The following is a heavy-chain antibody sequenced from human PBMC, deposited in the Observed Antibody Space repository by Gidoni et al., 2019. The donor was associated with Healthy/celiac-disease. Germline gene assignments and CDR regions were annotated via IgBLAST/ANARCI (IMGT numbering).Heavy chain of an antibody. CDR3: AKRGGSTDYYFDY. CDR1: GFSFSSYA. V-gene: IGHV3-23*01. Sequence: EVQLLASGGGLVQPGGSLRLSCAASGFSFSSYAMSWVRQAPGKGLVWVSALSGSGGSTYYADSVKGRFTISRDNSKNTLYLQMNSLRAEDTAVYYCAKRGGSTDYYFDYWGQGTLVTVSS. CDR2: LSGSGGST. J-gene: IGHJ4*02. D-gene: IGHD2-2*01.